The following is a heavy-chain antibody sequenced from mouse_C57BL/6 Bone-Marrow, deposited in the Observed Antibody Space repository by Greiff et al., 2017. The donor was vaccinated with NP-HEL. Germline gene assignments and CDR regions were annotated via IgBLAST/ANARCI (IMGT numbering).Heavy chain of an antibody. V-gene: IGHV3-6*01. D-gene: IGHD4-1*01. Sequence: EVKLEESGPGLVKPSQSLSLTCSVTGYSITSGYYWNWIRQFPGNKLEWMGYISYDGSNNYNPSLKNRISITRDTSKNQFFLKLNSVTTEDTATYYCARVHWGFDYWGQGTTLTVSS. J-gene: IGHJ2*01. CDR2: ISYDGSN. CDR3: ARVHWGFDY. CDR1: GYSITSGYY.